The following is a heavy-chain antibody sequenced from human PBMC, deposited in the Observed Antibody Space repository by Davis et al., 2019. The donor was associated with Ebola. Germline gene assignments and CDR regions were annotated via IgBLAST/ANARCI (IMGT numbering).Heavy chain of an antibody. CDR2: ISAYNGNT. Sequence: ASVKVSCKASGYTFTSYGISWVRQALGQGLEWMGWISAYNGNTNYAQKLQGRVTMTTDTSTSTAYMELSSLRSEDTAVYYCARAGEQLVRSFFDYWGQGTLVTVSS. CDR1: GYTFTSYG. V-gene: IGHV1-18*01. D-gene: IGHD6-6*01. CDR3: ARAGEQLVRSFFDY. J-gene: IGHJ4*02.